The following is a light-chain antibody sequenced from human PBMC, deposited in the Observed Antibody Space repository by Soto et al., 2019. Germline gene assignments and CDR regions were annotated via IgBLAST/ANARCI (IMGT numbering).Light chain of an antibody. CDR3: QQTYSAPWT. J-gene: IGKJ1*01. V-gene: IGKV1-39*01. CDR1: QTLGRD. Sequence: DIQMTQSPSSLSASVGDRVTISCRASQTLGRDLNWYQQKPGKAPKLLIYGASTLQSGVPARFSGSGSGTHFTLTVSSLQVDDFATYFWQQTYSAPWTFGQGTKVEIK. CDR2: GAS.